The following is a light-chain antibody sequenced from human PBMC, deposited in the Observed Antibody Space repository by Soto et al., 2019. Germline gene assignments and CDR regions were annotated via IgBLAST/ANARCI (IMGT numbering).Light chain of an antibody. CDR1: QSVSSSY. Sequence: EIVLTQSPGTLSLSPGERATLSCRASQSVSSSYLAWYQQKPGQAPRLLISGASSRATGIPDRISGSGSGTDFTLTISRLEPEDSAVYYCQQYGSSPLYTFGQGTKLEIK. CDR2: GAS. V-gene: IGKV3-20*01. CDR3: QQYGSSPLYT. J-gene: IGKJ2*01.